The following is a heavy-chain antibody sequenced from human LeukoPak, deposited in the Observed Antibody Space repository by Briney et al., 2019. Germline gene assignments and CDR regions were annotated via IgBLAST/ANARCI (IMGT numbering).Heavy chain of an antibody. CDR1: VDTFTSYY. CDR3: ASAFAVAIPPAY. CDR2: INPSGVST. D-gene: IGHD3-3*01. V-gene: IGHV1-46*01. Sequence: ASLRGSCTASVDTFTSYYMYWGRETPVQRLEWRGIINPSGVSTNYAQKFQGRVTMTKDMSTSTDYMELISRRSEDTPVYYCASAFAVAIPPAYWGQ. J-gene: IGHJ4*02.